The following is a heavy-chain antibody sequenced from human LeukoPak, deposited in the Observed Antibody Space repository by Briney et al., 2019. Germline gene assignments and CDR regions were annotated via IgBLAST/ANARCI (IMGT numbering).Heavy chain of an antibody. CDR2: IYSGDNT. CDR3: AGRRVLDASFDY. D-gene: IGHD3-16*01. CDR1: GFTVSNNY. Sequence: PGGSLRLSCAASGFTVSNNYMSWVRQAPGKGLEWVSVIYSGDNTYYVESVEGRFTISRDNSKNTLFLQMNRLRAEDTAVYYCAGRRVLDASFDYWGQGTLVTVSS. V-gene: IGHV3-66*02. J-gene: IGHJ4*02.